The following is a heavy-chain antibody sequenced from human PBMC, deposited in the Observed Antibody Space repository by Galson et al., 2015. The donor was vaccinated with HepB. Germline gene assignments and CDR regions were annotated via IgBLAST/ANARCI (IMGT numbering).Heavy chain of an antibody. D-gene: IGHD4-23*01. CDR2: IYYSGST. V-gene: IGHV4-59*08. J-gene: IGHJ6*02. CDR3: ARSWGNFESSGMDV. CDR1: GGSISSYY. Sequence: SETLSLTCTVSGGSISSYYWSWIRQPPGKGLEWIGYIYYSGSTNYNPSLKSRVTISVDTSKNQFSLKLSSVTAADTAVYYCARSWGNFESSGMDVWGQGTTVTVSS.